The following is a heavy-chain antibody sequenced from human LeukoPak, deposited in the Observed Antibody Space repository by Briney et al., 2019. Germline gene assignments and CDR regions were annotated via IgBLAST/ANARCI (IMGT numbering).Heavy chain of an antibody. CDR1: GFTFSSYA. CDR3: AKTLYDYVWGSYRFTYFDY. Sequence: PGGSLRLSCAASGFTFSSYAMSWVRQAPGKGLEWVSAISGSGGSTYYADSVKGRFTISRDNSKNTLYLQMNSLRAEDTAVYYRAKTLYDYVWGSYRFTYFDYWGQGTLVTVSS. V-gene: IGHV3-23*01. J-gene: IGHJ4*02. CDR2: ISGSGGST. D-gene: IGHD3-16*02.